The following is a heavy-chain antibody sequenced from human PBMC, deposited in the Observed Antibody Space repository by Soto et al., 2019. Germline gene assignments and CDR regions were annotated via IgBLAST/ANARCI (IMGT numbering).Heavy chain of an antibody. CDR3: EKLTGTRYYYYGMDV. CDR1: GFTFSSYA. Sequence: PGGSLRLSCAASGFTFSSYAMSWVRQAPGKGLEWVSAISGSGGSTYYADSVKGRFTISRDNSKNTLYLQMNSLRAEDTAVYYCEKLTGTRYYYYGMDVWGQGTTVTVSS. V-gene: IGHV3-23*01. D-gene: IGHD1-1*01. J-gene: IGHJ6*02. CDR2: ISGSGGST.